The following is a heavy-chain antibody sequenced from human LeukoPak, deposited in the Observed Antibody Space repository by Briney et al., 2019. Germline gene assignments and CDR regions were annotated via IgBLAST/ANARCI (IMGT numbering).Heavy chain of an antibody. J-gene: IGHJ4*02. Sequence: GGSLRLSCAASGFTFSSYAMSWVRQAPGKGLEWVSAISGSGGSTYYADSVKGRFTISRDNSKNTLYLQMNSLRAEDTAVYYCAKVMPLYQLQWGLYDYWGQGTLVTVSS. V-gene: IGHV3-23*01. CDR2: ISGSGGST. CDR1: GFTFSSYA. D-gene: IGHD2-2*01. CDR3: AKVMPLYQLQWGLYDY.